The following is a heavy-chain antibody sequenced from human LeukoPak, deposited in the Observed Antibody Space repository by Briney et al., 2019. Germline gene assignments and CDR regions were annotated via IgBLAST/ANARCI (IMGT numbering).Heavy chain of an antibody. CDR2: ISSRGTHM. CDR1: GFSFSDYS. J-gene: IGHJ4*02. CDR3: ARDPPYSSSPDLDY. Sequence: PGGSLRLSCAASGFSFSDYSLSWVRQAPGKGLEWVSFISSRGTHMYYLDSVKGRFTISRDNAKNTLYLQMNSLRAEDTAVYYCARDPPYSSSPDLDYWGQGTLSPSPQ. D-gene: IGHD6-6*01. V-gene: IGHV3-21*01.